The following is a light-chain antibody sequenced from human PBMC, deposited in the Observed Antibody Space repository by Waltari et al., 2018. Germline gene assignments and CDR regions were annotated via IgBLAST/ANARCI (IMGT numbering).Light chain of an antibody. V-gene: IGKV1-12*01. CDR1: QGISSW. CDR2: AAS. CDR3: QQSNSFPQT. Sequence: DIQLTQFPSSVSASVGDRVTITRRASQGISSWVAWYQQKPGKAPKLLIYAASSLQSGVPSRFSGSGSGTDFTLTINSLQPEDFATYYCQQSNSFPQTFGQGTKVEIK. J-gene: IGKJ1*01.